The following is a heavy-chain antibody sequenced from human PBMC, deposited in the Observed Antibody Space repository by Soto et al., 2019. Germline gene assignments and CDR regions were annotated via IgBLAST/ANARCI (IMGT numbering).Heavy chain of an antibody. Sequence: PGGSLRLSCAASGFTFSSCAMHWVRQAPGKGLEWVAVISYDGSNKYYADSVKGRFTISRDNSKNTLYLQMNSLRAEDTAVYYCAREGVSTQYYGMDVWGQGTTVTVSS. V-gene: IGHV3-30-3*01. D-gene: IGHD3-16*01. J-gene: IGHJ6*02. CDR3: AREGVSTQYYGMDV. CDR2: ISYDGSNK. CDR1: GFTFSSCA.